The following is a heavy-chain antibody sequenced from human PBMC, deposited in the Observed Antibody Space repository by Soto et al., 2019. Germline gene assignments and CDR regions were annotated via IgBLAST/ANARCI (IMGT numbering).Heavy chain of an antibody. CDR1: GFTFSSFE. V-gene: IGHV3-48*03. CDR3: ARARRFYDLLTGLVPDALDI. Sequence: GGSLRLACAASGFTFSSFEMNWVRQAPGKGLEWVSYVSSSGITIYYADSVKGRFTISRDNAKNSLSLQMNSLRAEDTAVYYCARARRFYDLLTGLVPDALDIWGQGTVVTVSS. CDR2: VSSSGITI. J-gene: IGHJ3*02. D-gene: IGHD3-9*01.